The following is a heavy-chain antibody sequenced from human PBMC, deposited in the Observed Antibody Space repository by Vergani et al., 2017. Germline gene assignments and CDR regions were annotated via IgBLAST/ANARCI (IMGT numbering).Heavy chain of an antibody. J-gene: IGHJ5*02. CDR2: ISSSGSTI. CDR1: GYSISSGYY. CDR3: ASWYGSGSYYPPSRWFDP. D-gene: IGHD3-10*01. V-gene: IGHV3-11*04. Sequence: QVQLQESGPGLVKPSETLSLTCAVSGYSISSGYYWGWIRQPPGKGMVWVSYISSSGSTIYYADSVKGRFTISRDNAKNSLYLQMNSLRAEDTAVYYWASWYGSGSYYPPSRWFDPWGQGTLVTVSS.